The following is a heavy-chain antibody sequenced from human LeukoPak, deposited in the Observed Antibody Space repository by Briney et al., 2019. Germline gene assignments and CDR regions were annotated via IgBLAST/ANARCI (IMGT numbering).Heavy chain of an antibody. J-gene: IGHJ4*02. CDR2: IYTSGST. D-gene: IGHD5-24*01. Sequence: SETLSLTCTGSGGSITGYYWSWIRQPAGKGLEWIGRIYTSGSTNYNPSLKSRVTMSVDTSKNQFSLRLSSVTAADTAVYYCARGARAGYNLEPFDNWGQGTLVTVSS. CDR1: GGSITGYY. CDR3: ARGARAGYNLEPFDN. V-gene: IGHV4-4*07.